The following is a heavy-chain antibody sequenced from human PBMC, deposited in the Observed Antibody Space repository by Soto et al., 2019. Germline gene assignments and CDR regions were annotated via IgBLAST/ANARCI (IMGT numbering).Heavy chain of an antibody. CDR3: AKDLAPTSGDYQGVFDY. CDR2: ISGSGGST. V-gene: IGHV3-23*01. D-gene: IGHD4-17*01. CDR1: GFTFSSYA. Sequence: GGSLRLSCAASGFTFSSYAMSWVRQAPGKGLEWVSAISGSGGSTYYADYVKGRLTISRDNSKKTLYLQMNSLRAEDTAVYYCAKDLAPTSGDYQGVFDYWGQGTLVTVSS. J-gene: IGHJ4*02.